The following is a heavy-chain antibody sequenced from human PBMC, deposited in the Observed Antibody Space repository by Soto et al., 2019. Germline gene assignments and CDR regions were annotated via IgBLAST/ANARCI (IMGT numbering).Heavy chain of an antibody. D-gene: IGHD2-8*02. J-gene: IGHJ4*02. CDR1: GGSINSGGYY. V-gene: IGHV4-31*03. CDR3: ARDKITGLFDY. Sequence: PSETLSLTCTVSGGSINSGGYYWSWIRQHPGKGLEWVGYIYYSVNTYYNPSLKSRVTISVDTSKNQFSLKLTSVTAADTAVYYCARDKITGLFDYWGQGTLVTVSS. CDR2: IYYSVNT.